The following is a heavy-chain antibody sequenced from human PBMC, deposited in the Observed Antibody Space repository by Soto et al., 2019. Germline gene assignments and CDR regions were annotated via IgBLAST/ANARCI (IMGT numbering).Heavy chain of an antibody. D-gene: IGHD3-10*01. CDR2: ISAPSTYI. CDR3: ARANSATGSMHFDH. CDR1: GFNFTSYS. Sequence: NPGGSLRLSCTGSGFNFTSYSLNWVRQAPGKGLEWVSSISAPSTYIFYADSVKGRFTISRDNAQNSVSLQMNSLRAEDTALYYCARANSATGSMHFDHWGQGTLVTVSS. J-gene: IGHJ4*01. V-gene: IGHV3-21*01.